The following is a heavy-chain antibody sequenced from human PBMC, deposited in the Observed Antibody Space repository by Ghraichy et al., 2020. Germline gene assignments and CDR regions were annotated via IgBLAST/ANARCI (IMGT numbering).Heavy chain of an antibody. V-gene: IGHV4-34*01. CDR2: INHSGST. CDR1: GGSFSGYY. Sequence: SETLSLTCAVYGGSFSGYYWSWIRQPPGKGLEWIGEINHSGSTNYNPSLKSRVTISVDTSKNQFSLKLSSVTAADTAVYYCAREVEGYYDSSGPYYEPIGWYFDLWGRGTLVTVSS. CDR3: AREVEGYYDSSGPYYEPIGWYFDL. J-gene: IGHJ2*01. D-gene: IGHD3-22*01.